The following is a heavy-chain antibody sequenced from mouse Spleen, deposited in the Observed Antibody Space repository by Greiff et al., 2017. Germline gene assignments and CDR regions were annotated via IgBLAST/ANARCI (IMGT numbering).Heavy chain of an antibody. D-gene: IGHD4-1*01. J-gene: IGHJ2*01. CDR3: ARGITGIDY. CDR2: ISYDGSN. CDR1: GYSITSGYY. V-gene: IGHV3-6*01. Sequence: EVQLQESGPGLVKPSQSLSLTCSVTGYSITSGYYWNWIRQFPGNKLEWMGYISYDGSNNYNPSLKNRISITRDTSKNQFFLKLNSVTTEDTATYYCARGITGIDYWGQGTTLTVSS.